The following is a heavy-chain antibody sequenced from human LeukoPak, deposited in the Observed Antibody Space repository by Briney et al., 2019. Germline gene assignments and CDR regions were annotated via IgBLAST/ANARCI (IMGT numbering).Heavy chain of an antibody. D-gene: IGHD3-9*01. CDR3: ARTGRVRYSYLDY. V-gene: IGHV4-39*07. Sequence: PSETLSLTCTVSGGSISSSSYYWGWIRQPPGKGLEWIGSIYYSGSTYYNPSLKSRVTISVDKSKNQFSLKLSSVTAADTAVYYCARTGRVRYSYLDYWGQGTLVTVSS. J-gene: IGHJ4*02. CDR2: IYYSGST. CDR1: GGSISSSSYY.